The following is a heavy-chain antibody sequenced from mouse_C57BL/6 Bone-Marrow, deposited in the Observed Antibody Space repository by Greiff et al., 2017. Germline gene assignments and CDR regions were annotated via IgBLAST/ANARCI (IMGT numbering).Heavy chain of an antibody. J-gene: IGHJ2*01. Sequence: QVQLQQSGAELAKPGASVKLSCTASGYTFTSYWMPWVQQRPGQGLEWIGYINPSSGYTKSNQKFKDKATLTADKSSSTAYMQLSSLTYEDSAVYYCEGGSSSHYFDYWGQGTTLTVSA. D-gene: IGHD1-1*01. CDR2: INPSSGYT. V-gene: IGHV1-7*01. CDR3: EGGSSSHYFDY. CDR1: GYTFTSYW.